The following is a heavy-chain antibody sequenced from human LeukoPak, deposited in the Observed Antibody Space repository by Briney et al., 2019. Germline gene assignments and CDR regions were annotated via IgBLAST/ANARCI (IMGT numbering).Heavy chain of an antibody. CDR3: AKGSSSGWYRPLDY. D-gene: IGHD6-19*01. Sequence: PGGSLRLSCAASGFSLSNYWMAWVRQAPGKGLEWVSGISSSGGSTYYADSVKGRFTISRDNSKNTLYLQMNSLRADDTAVYYCAKGSSSGWYRPLDYWGQGTLVTVSS. J-gene: IGHJ4*02. V-gene: IGHV3-23*01. CDR2: ISSSGGST. CDR1: GFSLSNYW.